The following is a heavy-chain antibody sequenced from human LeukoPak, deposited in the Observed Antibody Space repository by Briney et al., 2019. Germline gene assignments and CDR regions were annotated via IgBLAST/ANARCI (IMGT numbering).Heavy chain of an antibody. CDR3: AKDLGIAVAGELDY. D-gene: IGHD6-19*01. V-gene: IGHV3-7*03. CDR1: GFTFSNYW. CDR2: IKHDGSDQ. J-gene: IGHJ4*02. Sequence: GGSLRLSCVASGFTFSNYWLTWVRQAPGKGLEWVANIKHDGSDQYYLDSVKGRFTISRDNAKNSLYLQMNSLRAEDTALYYCAKDLGIAVAGELDYWGQGTLVTVSS.